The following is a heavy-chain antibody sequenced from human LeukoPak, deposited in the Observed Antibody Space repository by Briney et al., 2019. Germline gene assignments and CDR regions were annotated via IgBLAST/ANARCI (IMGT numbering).Heavy chain of an antibody. CDR2: IYYSGST. V-gene: IGHV4-31*03. Sequence: SQTLSLTCTVSGGSISSGGYYWSWIRQHPGTGLEWIGYIYYSGSTYYNPSLKSRVTISVDTSKNQFSLKLSSVTAADTAVYYCARSVAAAGSDFDYWGQGTLVTVSS. CDR3: ARSVAAAGSDFDY. J-gene: IGHJ4*02. D-gene: IGHD6-13*01. CDR1: GGSISSGGYY.